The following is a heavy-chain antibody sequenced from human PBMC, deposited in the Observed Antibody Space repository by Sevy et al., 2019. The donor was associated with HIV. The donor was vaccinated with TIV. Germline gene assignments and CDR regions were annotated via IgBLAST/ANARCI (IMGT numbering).Heavy chain of an antibody. CDR1: GFTLGSYT. J-gene: IGHJ4*02. CDR3: AKTLQKLPFHPHYFDY. V-gene: IGHV3-23*01. Sequence: GGSLRLSCAASGFTLGSYTMNLVRQAPGKGLEWVASISATGGSTYYADSVKGRFTISRDVSKGILYLQMNSLTAEDTAIFYCAKTLQKLPFHPHYFDYWGQGTLVTVSS. CDR2: ISATGGST. D-gene: IGHD2-21*02.